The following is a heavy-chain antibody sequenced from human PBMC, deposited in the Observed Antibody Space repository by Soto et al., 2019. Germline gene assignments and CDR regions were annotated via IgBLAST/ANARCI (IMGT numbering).Heavy chain of an antibody. J-gene: IGHJ5*02. CDR1: GHTFSSYW. CDR3: ARVPGQPYLMVRGPFLFDP. Sequence: PGGSLRLCCASSGHTFSSYWVHWVRQAXGKGLVWVSRINSDGSSTSYADSVKGRFTISRDNAKNTLYLQMNSLRAEDTAVYYCARVPGQPYLMVRGPFLFDPGGQGTLVTVSS. V-gene: IGHV3-74*01. D-gene: IGHD3-10*01. CDR2: INSDGSST.